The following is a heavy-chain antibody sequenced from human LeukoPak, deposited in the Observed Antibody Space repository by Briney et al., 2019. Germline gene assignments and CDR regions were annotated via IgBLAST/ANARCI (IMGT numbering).Heavy chain of an antibody. V-gene: IGHV4-39*01. CDR3: ARALMVRGVIINYYYYYMDV. J-gene: IGHJ6*03. Sequence: SETLSLTCTVSGGSISSSGYYWGWIRQPPGKGLEWIGSIYYSGSTYYNPSLKSRVTISVDTSKNQFSLKLSSVTAADTAVYYCARALMVRGVIINYYYYYMDVWGKGTTVTISS. CDR2: IYYSGST. D-gene: IGHD3-10*01. CDR1: GGSISSSGYY.